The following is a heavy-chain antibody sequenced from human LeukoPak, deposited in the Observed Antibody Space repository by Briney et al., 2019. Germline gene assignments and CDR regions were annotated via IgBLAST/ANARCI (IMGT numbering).Heavy chain of an antibody. D-gene: IGHD1-26*01. CDR2: ISGSGGST. J-gene: IGHJ4*02. CDR3: AKGPAFASGSYYHY. Sequence: GGSLSLSCAASGFTFSSYAMSWVRQAPGKGLEWVSAISGSGGSTYYADSVKGRFTISRDNSKNTLYLQMNSLRAEDTAVYYCAKGPAFASGSYYHYWGQGTLVTVSS. CDR1: GFTFSSYA. V-gene: IGHV3-23*01.